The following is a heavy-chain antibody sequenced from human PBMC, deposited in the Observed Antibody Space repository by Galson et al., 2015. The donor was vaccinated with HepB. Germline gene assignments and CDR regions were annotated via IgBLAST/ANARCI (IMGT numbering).Heavy chain of an antibody. CDR2: INSGSGNT. Sequence: QVSCKASGFTFNNYAIYWVRQAPGQGLQWMGWINSGSGNTKYSQIFQGRLTITRNTSANIAYMELRSLRSEDTAIYYCVKGIAVAGPPADYWGQGTLVTVSS. J-gene: IGHJ4*02. CDR1: GFTFNNYA. CDR3: VKGIAVAGPPADY. V-gene: IGHV1-3*01. D-gene: IGHD6-19*01.